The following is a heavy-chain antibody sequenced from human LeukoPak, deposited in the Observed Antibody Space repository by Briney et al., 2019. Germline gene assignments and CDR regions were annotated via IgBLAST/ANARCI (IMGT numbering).Heavy chain of an antibody. D-gene: IGHD4-17*01. CDR1: GFTFSSYA. CDR2: ISGSGGST. CDR3: AKKDYGDYYFDY. Sequence: PGGSLRLSCAASGFTFSSYAMSLVRQAPGEGLEWVSAISGSGGSTYYADSVKGRFTISRDNSKNTLYLQMNSLRAEDTAVYYCAKKDYGDYYFDYWGQGTLVTVSS. V-gene: IGHV3-23*01. J-gene: IGHJ4*02.